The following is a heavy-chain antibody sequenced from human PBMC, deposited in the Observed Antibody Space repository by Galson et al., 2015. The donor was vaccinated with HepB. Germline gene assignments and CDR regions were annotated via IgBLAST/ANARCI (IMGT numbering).Heavy chain of an antibody. CDR1: GFTFSSYA. J-gene: IGHJ3*02. CDR3: SRWEFTNDAFDI. CDR2: ISSSGSTI. Sequence: SLRLSCAASGFTFSSYAMHWIRQAPGKGLEWVSYISSSGSTIYYADSVKGRFTISRDNAKNSLYLQMNSLRAEDTAVYYCSRWEFTNDAFDIWGQRTMVTVSS. V-gene: IGHV3-11*01. D-gene: IGHD3-10*01.